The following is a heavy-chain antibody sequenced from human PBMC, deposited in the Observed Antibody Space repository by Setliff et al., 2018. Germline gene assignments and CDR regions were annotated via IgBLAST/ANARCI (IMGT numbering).Heavy chain of an antibody. V-gene: IGHV4-34*01. D-gene: IGHD6-19*01. CDR1: GGSFSGYF. Sequence: SETLSLTCDVFGGSFSGYFWAWIRQSPGKGLEWIGDVNDSGSANYKPSLKSRLTISRDTSKNQLSLNLSSVTAADTAVYYCARGFAAEYSSGWGTWYYYYYMDVWGKGTTVTVSS. CDR2: VNDSGSA. CDR3: ARGFAAEYSSGWGTWYYYYYMDV. J-gene: IGHJ6*03.